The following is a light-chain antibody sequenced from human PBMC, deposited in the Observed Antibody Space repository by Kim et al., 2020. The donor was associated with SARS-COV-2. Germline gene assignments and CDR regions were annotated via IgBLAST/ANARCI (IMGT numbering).Light chain of an antibody. CDR3: QQSYSTPGT. Sequence: DFQMTQAPSSLSASVGDRVTITCRASPSISSYLNWYQQKPGKAPKLLIYAASSLQSGVPSRFSGSGSGTDFTLTISSLQPEDFATYYCQQSYSTPGTFGQGTKLEF. CDR1: PSISSY. V-gene: IGKV1-39*01. J-gene: IGKJ2*01. CDR2: AAS.